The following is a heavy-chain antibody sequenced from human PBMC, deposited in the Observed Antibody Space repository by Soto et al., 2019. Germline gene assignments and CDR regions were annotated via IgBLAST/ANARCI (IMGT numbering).Heavy chain of an antibody. J-gene: IGHJ6*02. D-gene: IGHD3-3*01. CDR3: AREPRGPGGHYRPMDV. V-gene: IGHV3-33*01. CDR1: GFTFSSYG. Sequence: GGSLRLSCAASGFTFSSYGMHWVRQAPGKGLEGVAGIWYDGSNKYYADSVKGRFTISRDNSKNTLYLQMNSLRAEDTAVYYCAREPRGPGGHYRPMDVWGQGTTVTVSS. CDR2: IWYDGSNK.